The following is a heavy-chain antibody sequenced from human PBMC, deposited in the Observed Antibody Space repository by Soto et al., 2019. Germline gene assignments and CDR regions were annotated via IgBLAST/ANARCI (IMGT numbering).Heavy chain of an antibody. CDR1: GYTFTGYY. J-gene: IGHJ3*02. Sequence: ASVKVSCKASGYTFTGYYMHWVRQAPGQGLEWMGWINPNSGGTNYAQKFQGWVTMTRDTSISTAYMELSRLRSDDTAVYYCARVPRVGATDRGAFDIWGQGPMVTVSS. CDR2: INPNSGGT. D-gene: IGHD1-26*01. V-gene: IGHV1-2*04. CDR3: ARVPRVGATDRGAFDI.